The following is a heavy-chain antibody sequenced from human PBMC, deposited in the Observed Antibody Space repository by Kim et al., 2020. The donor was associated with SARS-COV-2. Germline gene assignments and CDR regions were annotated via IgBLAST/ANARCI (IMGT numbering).Heavy chain of an antibody. J-gene: IGHJ4*02. Sequence: ASVKVSCKASGYSFTSCGIHWVRQAPGQRLEWMSWINAGNGDTKYSQKFQGRVTITRDTSATTAYMELSRLTSEDTAVYYCARGVRGVFDYWGQGALVTV. CDR2: INAGNGDT. V-gene: IGHV1-3*01. CDR1: GYSFTSCG. CDR3: ARGVRGVFDY. D-gene: IGHD3-10*01.